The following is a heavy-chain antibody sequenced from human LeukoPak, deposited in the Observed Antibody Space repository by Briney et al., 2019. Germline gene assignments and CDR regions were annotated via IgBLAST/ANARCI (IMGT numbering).Heavy chain of an antibody. J-gene: IGHJ4*02. CDR3: ARDPHFYGSGN. D-gene: IGHD3-10*01. CDR2: ISTSGGTI. Sequence: HPGGSLRLSCAASGFPFSNYEMNWVRQAPGKGLEWVSYISTSGGTIYYADSVKGRFTISRDNAKNPLYLQMNSLRADDTAVYYCARDPHFYGSGNWGQGTLVTVSS. V-gene: IGHV3-48*03. CDR1: GFPFSNYE.